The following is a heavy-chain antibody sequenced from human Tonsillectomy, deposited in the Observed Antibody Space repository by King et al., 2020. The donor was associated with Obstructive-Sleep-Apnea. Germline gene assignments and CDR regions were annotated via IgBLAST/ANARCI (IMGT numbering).Heavy chain of an antibody. CDR3: ARHYGYSGDFDN. J-gene: IGHJ4*02. Sequence: QLQESGPGLVKPSETLSLTCTVSGGSISSYYWSWIRQPPGKGLEWIGYIYYSGSTNYNPSLKSQGTISVDTSKNQFALKLTSVTAADTAVYYCARHYGYSGDFDNWGQGTLVTVSS. D-gene: IGHD1-26*01. CDR2: IYYSGST. V-gene: IGHV4-59*08. CDR1: GGSISSYY.